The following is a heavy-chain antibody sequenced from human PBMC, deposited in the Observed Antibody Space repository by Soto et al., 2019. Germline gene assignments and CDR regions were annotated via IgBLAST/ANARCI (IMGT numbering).Heavy chain of an antibody. CDR3: AAAAIPVAGRHPGF. CDR1: GYMFTGFY. CDR2: INPNNGVT. Sequence: QVQLVQSGAEVKRPGASVKVSCKASGYMFTGFYLHWVRQAPGQGLEWMGWINPNNGVTTYAKNFQGRATMTRDSSISTAYMELSSLRSDDTAVYFCAAAAIPVAGRHPGFWCQGTVVTVS. J-gene: IGHJ4*02. V-gene: IGHV1-2*02. D-gene: IGHD6-19*01.